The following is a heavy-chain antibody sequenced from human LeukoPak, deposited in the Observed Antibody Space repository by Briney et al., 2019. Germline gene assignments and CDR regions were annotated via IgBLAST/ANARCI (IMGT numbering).Heavy chain of an antibody. Sequence: PSETLSLTCTVSGGSISSYYWSWVRQPPGKGLQWIGIYYSGSTNYNPSLKSRVTISVDTSRNQFSLSLSSVTAADTAMYYCARSLGPKAVAGRGRLYYYYGMDVWGQGTTVTVSS. CDR1: GGSISSYY. CDR3: ARSLGPKAVAGRGRLYYYYGMDV. D-gene: IGHD6-19*01. CDR2: IYYSGST. J-gene: IGHJ6*02. V-gene: IGHV4-59*01.